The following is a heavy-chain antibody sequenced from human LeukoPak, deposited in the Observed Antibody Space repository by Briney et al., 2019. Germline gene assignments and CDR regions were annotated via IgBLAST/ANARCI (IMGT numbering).Heavy chain of an antibody. CDR1: GFTFSSYA. D-gene: IGHD2-15*01. Sequence: PGGSLRLSCAASGFTFSSYAMSWARQAPGKGLEWVSAISGSGGSTYYADSVKGRFTISRDNSKNTLYLQMNSLRAEDTAVYYCAKGYCSGGSCGKSGYYYYYMDVWGKGTTVTVSS. J-gene: IGHJ6*03. V-gene: IGHV3-23*01. CDR2: ISGSGGST. CDR3: AKGYCSGGSCGKSGYYYYYMDV.